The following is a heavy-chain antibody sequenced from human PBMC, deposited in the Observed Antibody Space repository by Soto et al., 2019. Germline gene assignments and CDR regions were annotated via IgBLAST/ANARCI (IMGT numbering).Heavy chain of an antibody. CDR2: FFLGGST. CDR3: ARVPGP. V-gene: IGHV4-39*07. J-gene: IGHJ5*02. CDR1: GGSIGSTTYY. Sequence: SETLSLTCTVSGGSIGSTTYYWGWMRQPPGKGLEWIASFFLGGSTYYNPSLKSRVTISVDRSKNQFSLKLSSVTAADTAVYYCARVPGPWGQGTLVTVSS.